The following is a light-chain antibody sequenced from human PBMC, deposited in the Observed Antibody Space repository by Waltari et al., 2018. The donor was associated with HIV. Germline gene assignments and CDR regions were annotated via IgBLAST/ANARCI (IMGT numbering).Light chain of an antibody. CDR3: YSYAGSGTFV. CDR2: EGT. CDR1: GRDIGAYPL. Sequence: QSALTQPASVSGSPGQSINISCAGSGRDIGAYPLLSWFQQHPPKAPKVVIYEGTRRPSDVSDRFSGSRSGTSASLTISGLQPEDEADYYCYSYAGSGTFVFGSGTKVSVL. V-gene: IGLV2-23*01. J-gene: IGLJ1*01.